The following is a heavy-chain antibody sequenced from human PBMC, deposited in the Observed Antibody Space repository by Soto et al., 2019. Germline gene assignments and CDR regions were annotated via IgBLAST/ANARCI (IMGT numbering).Heavy chain of an antibody. V-gene: IGHV3-30*18. CDR2: ISYDGSNK. CDR1: GFTFRSYG. Sequence: PGGSLRLSCTASGFTFRSYGMHWVRQVPGKGLQWVAFISYDGSNKNYVDSVKGRFTVSRDNSKNTLYLQMNSLRAEDTAVYYCAKDRQRGYSYGLFDYWGQGTLVTVSS. J-gene: IGHJ4*02. CDR3: AKDRQRGYSYGLFDY. D-gene: IGHD5-18*01.